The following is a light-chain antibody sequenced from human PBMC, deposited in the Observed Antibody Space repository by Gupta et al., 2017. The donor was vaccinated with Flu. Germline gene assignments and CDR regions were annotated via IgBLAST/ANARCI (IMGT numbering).Light chain of an antibody. CDR3: AAWDNSLSGFV. CDR2: YNN. V-gene: IGLV1-44*01. J-gene: IGLJ1*01. Sequence: QSALTQPPSASGTPGQRVTISCSGSSPNIGSNTVNWYQQFPGTAPKLLSHYNNQRPSGVPDRVAASKSGTSASLAISGLRSEDEAEYYGAAWDNSLSGFVFGTLTKVTV. CDR1: SPNIGSNT.